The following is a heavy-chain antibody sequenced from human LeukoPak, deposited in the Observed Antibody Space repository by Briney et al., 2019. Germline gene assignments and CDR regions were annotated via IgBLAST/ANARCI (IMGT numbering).Heavy chain of an antibody. Sequence: GASVTVSFKSSVYTFTSYDINWVRQTPAQGLEWMGWMNPNSGNTGYTQNFQSRVTMTGNTSISTAYMEQSSLRSEDTAVDYCGRGRGNARRENYFDYWGQGTLVTVSS. V-gene: IGHV1-8*01. D-gene: IGHD2-2*01. CDR1: VYTFTSYD. CDR3: GRGRGNARRENYFDY. J-gene: IGHJ4*02. CDR2: MNPNSGNT.